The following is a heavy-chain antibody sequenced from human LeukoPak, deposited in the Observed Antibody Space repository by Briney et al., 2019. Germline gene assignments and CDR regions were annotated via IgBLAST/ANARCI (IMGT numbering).Heavy chain of an antibody. V-gene: IGHV1-2*02. CDR1: GYTFTGHY. CDR3: ARGDEYHYYYYYMDV. J-gene: IGHJ6*03. Sequence: ASVKVSCKASGYTFTGHYMHWVRQAPGQGLEWMGWINPNSGGTNYAQKFQGRVTMTRDTSISTAYMELSRLRSDDTAVYYCARGDEYHYYYYYMDVWGKGTTVTVSS. D-gene: IGHD2-2*02. CDR2: INPNSGGT.